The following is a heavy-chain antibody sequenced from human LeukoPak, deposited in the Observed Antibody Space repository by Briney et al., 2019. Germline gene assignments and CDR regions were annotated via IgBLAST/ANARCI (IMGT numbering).Heavy chain of an antibody. CDR2: IIPIFGTA. V-gene: IGHV1-69*06. CDR1: GGTFSSYA. D-gene: IGHD3-22*01. CDR3: ARDSSGYNLHYYYYYMDV. J-gene: IGHJ6*03. Sequence: SVKVSCKASGGTFSSYAISWVRQAPGQGLEWMGGIIPIFGTANYAQKFQGRVTITADKSTSTAYMELSSLRSEDTAVYYCARDSSGYNLHYYYYYMDVWGKGTTVTVSS.